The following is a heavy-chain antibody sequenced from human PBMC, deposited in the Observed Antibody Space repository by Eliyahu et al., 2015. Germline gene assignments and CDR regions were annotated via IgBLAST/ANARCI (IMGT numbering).Heavy chain of an antibody. CDR3: GRGGWYSGPIVG. V-gene: IGHV4-59*08. CDR2: IYYSGST. J-gene: IGHJ4*02. CDR1: GGXISTNY. D-gene: IGHD6-19*01. Sequence: QVQLQESGPGLVKPSETLSLTCTVXGGXISTNYWXWXRQPPGKGLEWIGYIYYSGSTXYNPSLKSRVTIAVDTSKNQFSLKLSSVTVADTAVYYCGRGGWYSGPIVGWGQGTLVTVSS.